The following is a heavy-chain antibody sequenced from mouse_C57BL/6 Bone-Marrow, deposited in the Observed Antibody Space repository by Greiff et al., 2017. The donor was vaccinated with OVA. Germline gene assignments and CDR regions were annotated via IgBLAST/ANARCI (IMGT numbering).Heavy chain of an antibody. CDR1: GYTFTDYN. V-gene: IGHV1-18*01. J-gene: IGHJ3*01. Sequence: EVQLQQSGPELAKPGASVKIPCKASGYTFTDYNMDWVKQSHGKSLEWIGDINSNNGGTNYNQKFKGKATLTVDKSPSTAYMELRSLTSEDTAVYYCERGSYYDYDGGAWFAYWGQGTLVTVSA. D-gene: IGHD2-4*01. CDR2: INSNNGGT. CDR3: ERGSYYDYDGGAWFAY.